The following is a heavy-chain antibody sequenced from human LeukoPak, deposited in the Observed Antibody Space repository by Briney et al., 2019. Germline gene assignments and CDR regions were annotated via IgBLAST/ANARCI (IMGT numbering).Heavy chain of an antibody. CDR2: ISSSSSYI. CDR3: ARDRAYYYGSGSSNWFDP. CDR1: GFTFSSYS. Sequence: GGSLRLSCAASGFTFSSYSMNWVRQAPGKGLEWVSSISSSSSYIYYADSVKGRFTISRDNAKNSLYLQMNSLRVEDTAVYYCARDRAYYYGSGSSNWFDPWGQGTLVTVSS. J-gene: IGHJ5*02. D-gene: IGHD3-10*01. V-gene: IGHV3-21*01.